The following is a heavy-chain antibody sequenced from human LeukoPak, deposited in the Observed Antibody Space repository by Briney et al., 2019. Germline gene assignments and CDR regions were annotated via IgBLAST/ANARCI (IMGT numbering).Heavy chain of an antibody. Sequence: PSENLSLTCAVYGGSFSGYYWSWIRQPPGKGLEWIGEINHSGSTNYNPSLKRRVTILVDTSKNQFSLKLSSVTAADTAVYYCARGSPRSYYYGSGRGPIDYWGQGTLVTVSS. V-gene: IGHV4-34*01. CDR1: GGSFSGYY. D-gene: IGHD3-10*01. CDR3: ARGSPRSYYYGSGRGPIDY. J-gene: IGHJ4*02. CDR2: INHSGST.